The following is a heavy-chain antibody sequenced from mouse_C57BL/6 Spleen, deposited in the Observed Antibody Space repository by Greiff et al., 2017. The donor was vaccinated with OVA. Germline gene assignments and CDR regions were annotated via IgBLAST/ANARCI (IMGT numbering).Heavy chain of an antibody. Sequence: QVQLQQPGAELVMPGASVKLSCKASGYTFTSYWMHWVKQRPGQGLEWIGEIDPSDSYTNYNQKFKGKSTLTVDKSSSTAYMQLSSLTSEDSAVYYCARWNDYFDYWGQGTTRTVSS. J-gene: IGHJ2*01. CDR3: ARWNDYFDY. V-gene: IGHV1-69*01. CDR2: IDPSDSYT. CDR1: GYTFTSYW.